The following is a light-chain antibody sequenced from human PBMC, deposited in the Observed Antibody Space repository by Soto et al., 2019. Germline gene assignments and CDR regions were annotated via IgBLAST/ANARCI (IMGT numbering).Light chain of an antibody. J-gene: IGLJ2*01. CDR1: SSNIGAGYD. V-gene: IGLV1-40*01. Sequence: VLTQPPSVSGAPGQRVTISCTGSSSNIGAGYDVHWYQQLPGTAPKLLIYGNSNRPSGVPDRFSGSKSGTSASLAITGLQAEDEADYYCQSYDSSLYVVFGGGTKLTVL. CDR3: QSYDSSLYVV. CDR2: GNS.